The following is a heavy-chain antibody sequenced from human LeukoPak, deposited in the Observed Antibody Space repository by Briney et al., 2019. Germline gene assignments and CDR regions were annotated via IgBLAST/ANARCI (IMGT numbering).Heavy chain of an antibody. D-gene: IGHD3/OR15-3a*01. CDR2: IKEDGSEK. Sequence: GGSLRLSCGISGFTLSSYWMSWVRQAPGKGLEWVANIKEDGSEKYYVDSVKGRFTISRDNAKNSLYLQMNSLRAEDTAVYYCARDEDWSHGYWGQGTLVTVSS. V-gene: IGHV3-7*04. CDR1: GFTLSSYW. J-gene: IGHJ4*02. CDR3: ARDEDWSHGY.